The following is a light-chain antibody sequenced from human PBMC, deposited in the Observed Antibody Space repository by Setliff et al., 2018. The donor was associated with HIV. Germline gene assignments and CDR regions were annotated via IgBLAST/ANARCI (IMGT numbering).Light chain of an antibody. J-gene: IGLJ1*01. Sequence: TVVTQEPAFSVSPGGTVTLTCGLTSGSVSTSNYPSWYQQTPGRAPRTLIYSTNIRSSGVPDRFSGSIAGNKAALTIAGAQADDESDYFCLLYLSSGIYVFGTGTKVTVL. V-gene: IGLV8-61*01. CDR3: LLYLSSGIYV. CDR1: SGSVSTSNY. CDR2: STN.